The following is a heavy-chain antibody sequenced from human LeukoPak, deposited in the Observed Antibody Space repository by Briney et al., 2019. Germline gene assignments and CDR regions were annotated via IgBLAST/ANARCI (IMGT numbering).Heavy chain of an antibody. D-gene: IGHD2-2*01. Sequence: ASVKVSCKASGYTFTSYGISWVRQAPGQGLEWMGIINPSGGSTSYAQKFQGRVTMTRDTSTSTVYMELSSLRSEDTAVYYCARSYQPLKFDYWGQGTLVTVSS. CDR2: INPSGGST. CDR1: GYTFTSYG. J-gene: IGHJ4*02. V-gene: IGHV1-46*01. CDR3: ARSYQPLKFDY.